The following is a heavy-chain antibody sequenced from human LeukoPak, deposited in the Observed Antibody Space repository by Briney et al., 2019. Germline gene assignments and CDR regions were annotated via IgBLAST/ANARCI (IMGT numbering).Heavy chain of an antibody. D-gene: IGHD3-10*01. J-gene: IGHJ4*02. CDR2: IYYSGST. Sequence: PSETLSLTCTVSGGSISSYYWSWIREPPGKGLDWIGYIYYSGSTNYNPSLKSRVTISVDTSKNQFPLKLSSVTAADTAVYYCAMVRGATFDYWGQGTLVTVSS. V-gene: IGHV4-59*08. CDR3: AMVRGATFDY. CDR1: GGSISSYY.